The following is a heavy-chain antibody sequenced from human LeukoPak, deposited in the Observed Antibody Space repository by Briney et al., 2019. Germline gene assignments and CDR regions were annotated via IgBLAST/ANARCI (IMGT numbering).Heavy chain of an antibody. V-gene: IGHV3-20*04. CDR3: ARAVWFGEFADAFDI. CDR1: GFTFDDYG. D-gene: IGHD3-10*01. J-gene: IGHJ3*02. Sequence: GRPLRLSCAASGFTFDDYGMSWVRQAPGKGLEWVSGINWNGGSTGYADSVKGRFTISRDNAKNSLYLQMNSLRAEDTALYYCARAVWFGEFADAFDIWGQGTMVTVSS. CDR2: INWNGGST.